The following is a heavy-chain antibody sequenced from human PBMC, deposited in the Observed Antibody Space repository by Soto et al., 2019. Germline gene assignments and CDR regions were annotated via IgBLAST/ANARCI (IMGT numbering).Heavy chain of an antibody. D-gene: IGHD3-3*01. V-gene: IGHV4-61*01. Sequence: PSETLSLTYTVSGGSFKRGSYSWSWIRQPPGKGLEWIGYVYHTGRTSYNPSLKSRVSISMDTSKNQFSLNLDSVTAADTAVYFCARDFAYFDSWGQGTLVTVSS. CDR3: ARDFAYFDS. CDR1: GGSFKRGSYS. J-gene: IGHJ4*02. CDR2: VYHTGRT.